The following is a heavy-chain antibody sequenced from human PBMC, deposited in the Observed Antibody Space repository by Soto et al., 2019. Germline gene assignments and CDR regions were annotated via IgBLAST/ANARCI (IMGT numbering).Heavy chain of an antibody. CDR2: IFYTGST. V-gene: IGHV4-31*03. Sequence: QVQLQESGPGLVKPAQTLSLTCSLSGGSISSTGSYWSWVRQHPGKGLEFIGYIFYTGSTKYNPSLKSRISISEDTSKKQFSLKMTSVTAADTAVYYCARGYYGSGSYFQAFYDFWGQGTLVTVSS. CDR1: GGSISSTGSY. CDR3: ARGYYGSGSYFQAFYDF. J-gene: IGHJ4*02. D-gene: IGHD3-10*01.